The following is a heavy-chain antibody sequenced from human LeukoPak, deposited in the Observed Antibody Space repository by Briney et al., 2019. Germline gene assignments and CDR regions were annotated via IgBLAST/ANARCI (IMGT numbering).Heavy chain of an antibody. CDR1: GGSFSGYY. Sequence: SETLSLTCAVYGGSFSGYYWSWVRQPPGKGLEWIGEINHSGSTNYNPSLKSRVTISVDTSKNQFSLKLSSVTAADTAVYYCARRRITMIVVVTPFDYWGQGTLVTVSS. D-gene: IGHD3-22*01. V-gene: IGHV4-34*01. CDR2: INHSGST. CDR3: ARRRITMIVVVTPFDY. J-gene: IGHJ4*02.